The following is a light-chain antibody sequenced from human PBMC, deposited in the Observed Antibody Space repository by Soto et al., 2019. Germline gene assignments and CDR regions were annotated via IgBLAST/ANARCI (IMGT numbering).Light chain of an antibody. Sequence: DIVMTQSPDSLPVSLGERATINCKSSQSVLYDSNNRNYLAWYQQKPGQPPKLLIYWASTRQSGVPDRFSGSGSGTDFTLTISSLQAEDVAVYYCQQYYSTPRTFGQGTKVDIK. CDR1: QSVLYDSNNRNY. V-gene: IGKV4-1*01. CDR2: WAS. J-gene: IGKJ1*01. CDR3: QQYYSTPRT.